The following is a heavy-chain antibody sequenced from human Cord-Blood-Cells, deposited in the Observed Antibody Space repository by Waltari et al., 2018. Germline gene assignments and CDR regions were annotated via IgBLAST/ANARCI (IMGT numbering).Heavy chain of an antibody. V-gene: IGHV3-7*01. Sequence: EVQLVESGGGLVQPGGSLRLSCAASGLPFSSYWLSWVRQAPGKGLEWVANIKQDGSEKYYVDSVKGRFTISRDNAKNSLYLQMNSLRAEDTAVYYCARGEATGDYWGQGTLVTVSS. CDR3: ARGEATGDY. J-gene: IGHJ4*02. D-gene: IGHD1-1*01. CDR1: GLPFSSYW. CDR2: IKQDGSEK.